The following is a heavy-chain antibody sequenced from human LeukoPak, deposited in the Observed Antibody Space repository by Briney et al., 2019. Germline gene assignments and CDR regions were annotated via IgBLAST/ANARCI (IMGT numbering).Heavy chain of an antibody. V-gene: IGHV1-2*02. J-gene: IGHJ4*02. CDR3: ARDLGISGWYAPPLGYFDY. Sequence: ASVKVSCKASGYTFTGYCMHWVRQAPGQGLEWMGWINPKSGGTNYAQKFQGRVTMTRDTSISTTYMELSRLRADDTAVYYCARDLGISGWYAPPLGYFDYWGQGTLVTVSS. D-gene: IGHD6-19*01. CDR1: GYTFTGYC. CDR2: INPKSGGT.